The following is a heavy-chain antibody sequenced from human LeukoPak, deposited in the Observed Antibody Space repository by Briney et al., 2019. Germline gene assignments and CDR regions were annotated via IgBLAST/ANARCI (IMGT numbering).Heavy chain of an antibody. J-gene: IGHJ4*02. CDR2: IFYSGST. Sequence: PSQTLPLTCTASGGSISSGDYYWSWIRQPPGKGLEWIGYIFYSGSTNYNPSLKSRVTISVDTSKNQFSLKLSSVTTADTAVYYCARGHYDILAGYPFDYWGQGTLVTVSS. D-gene: IGHD3-9*01. CDR3: ARGHYDILAGYPFDY. CDR1: GGSISSGDYY. V-gene: IGHV4-30-4*01.